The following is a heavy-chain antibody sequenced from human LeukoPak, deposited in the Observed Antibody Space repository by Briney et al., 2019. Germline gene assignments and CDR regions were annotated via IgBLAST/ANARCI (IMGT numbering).Heavy chain of an antibody. J-gene: IGHJ4*02. CDR3: ARRGLLVDFDY. Sequence: PGGSLRLSCAASGFTFSNYAMSWVRQAPGKGPEWVSIISGSGDNTHYADSVKGRFTISRDNSKNTLYLQMNTLRAEDTAIYHCARRGLLVDFDYWGQGTLVTVSS. D-gene: IGHD2-2*01. CDR1: GFTFSNYA. CDR2: ISGSGDNT. V-gene: IGHV3-23*01.